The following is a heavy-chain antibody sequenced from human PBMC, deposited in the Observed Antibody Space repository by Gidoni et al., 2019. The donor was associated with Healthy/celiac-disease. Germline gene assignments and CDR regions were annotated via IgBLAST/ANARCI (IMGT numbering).Heavy chain of an antibody. J-gene: IGHJ6*02. CDR3: ARVYSGYDYYYYYGMDV. D-gene: IGHD5-12*01. CDR2: INPSGGST. CDR1: GYTFTSYY. V-gene: IGHV1-46*01. Sequence: QVQLVQSGAEVKKPGASVKVSCKASGYTFTSYYMHWVRQAPGQGLEWMGIINPSGGSTSYAQKFQGRVTMTRDTSTSTVYMELSSLRSEDTAVYYCARVYSGYDYYYYYGMDVWGQGTTVTVSS.